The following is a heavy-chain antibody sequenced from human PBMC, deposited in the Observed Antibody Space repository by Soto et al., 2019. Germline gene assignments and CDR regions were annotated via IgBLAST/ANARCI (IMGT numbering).Heavy chain of an antibody. CDR1: GVSVTSYH. D-gene: IGHD1-20*01. J-gene: IGHJ4*02. CDR2: VHDSGST. V-gene: IGHV4-59*02. CDR3: ARGTRALITSFFAY. Sequence: SETLSLTCSVSGVSVTSYHWSWIRQTPGKGLEWIGCVHDSGSTDYNPSLKGRVTMSLHTSKSQFSLNLSSVTAADSATYYCARGTRALITSFFAYWGQGIPVTVSS.